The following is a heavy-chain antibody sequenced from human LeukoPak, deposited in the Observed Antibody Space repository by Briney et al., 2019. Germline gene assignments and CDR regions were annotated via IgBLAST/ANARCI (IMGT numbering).Heavy chain of an antibody. D-gene: IGHD3-22*01. J-gene: IGHJ4*02. CDR2: INHSGST. CDR3: ASGGYYDSSGYRPNDY. Sequence: GSLRLSCAASGFTVSSNYMSWVRQAPGKGLEWIGEINHSGSTNYNPSLKSRVTISVDTSKNQFSLKLSSVTAADTAVYYCASGGYYDSSGYRPNDYWGQGTLVTVSS. CDR1: GFTVSSNY. V-gene: IGHV4-34*01.